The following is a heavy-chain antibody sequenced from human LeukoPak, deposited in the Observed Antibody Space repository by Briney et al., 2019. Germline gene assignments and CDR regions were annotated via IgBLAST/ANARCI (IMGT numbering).Heavy chain of an antibody. V-gene: IGHV1-69*04. Sequence: ASVKVSCKASGGTFSSYAISWVRQAPGQGLEWMGRIIPILGIANYAQKFQGRVTITADKSTSTAYMELSSLRSEDTAVYYCARDRGSSFTDVWGKGTTVTVSS. CDR1: GGTFSSYA. J-gene: IGHJ6*04. CDR3: ARDRGSSFTDV. D-gene: IGHD6-6*01. CDR2: IIPILGIA.